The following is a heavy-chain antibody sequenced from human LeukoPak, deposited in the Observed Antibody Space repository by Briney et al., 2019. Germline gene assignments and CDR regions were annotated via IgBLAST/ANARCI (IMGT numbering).Heavy chain of an antibody. CDR3: ARQSTVVTPRAFDI. D-gene: IGHD4-23*01. V-gene: IGHV5-51*01. Sequence: GESLKISCKGSGYSFTSYWIGWVRQMPGKGLEWVGIIYPDDSDTRYSLSFQGQVTISADKSISTAYLQWSSLKASDTAMYYCARQSTVVTPRAFDIWGQGTMVTLSS. CDR2: IYPDDSDT. J-gene: IGHJ3*02. CDR1: GYSFTSYW.